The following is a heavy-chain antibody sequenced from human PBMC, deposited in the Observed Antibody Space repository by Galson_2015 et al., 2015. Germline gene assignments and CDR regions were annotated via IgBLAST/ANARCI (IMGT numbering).Heavy chain of an antibody. Sequence: SLRLSCAASGFTFSGSAMHWVRQASGKGLGWVARIRSKGNNYATAYAESVKGRFAISRDESKNTAYLQMNSLKIEATAVYNCTRLDDILISGMDVWGQGATVTVSS. CDR2: IRSKGNNYAT. CDR3: TRLDDILISGMDV. J-gene: IGHJ6*02. CDR1: GFTFSGSA. V-gene: IGHV3-73*01. D-gene: IGHD3-9*01.